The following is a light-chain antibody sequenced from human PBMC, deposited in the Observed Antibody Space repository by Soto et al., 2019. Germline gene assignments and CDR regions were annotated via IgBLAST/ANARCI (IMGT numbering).Light chain of an antibody. CDR2: DAS. V-gene: IGKV1-33*01. Sequence: DIQMTQSPYSLSASVGDRVTITCQASQDISNYLNWYQQKPGKAPKLLIYDASNLETGVPSRFSGSGSGTDFTFTISSLQPEDIATYYCQQYDNLPSGGPIFTLGPGTKVAI. CDR3: QQYDNLPSGGPIFT. J-gene: IGKJ3*01. CDR1: QDISNY.